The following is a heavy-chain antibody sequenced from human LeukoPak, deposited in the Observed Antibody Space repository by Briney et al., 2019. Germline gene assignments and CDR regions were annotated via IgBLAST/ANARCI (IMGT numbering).Heavy chain of an antibody. CDR3: ARDPYSSTWSYGMDV. CDR1: GFTFSSYW. Sequence: PGGSLRLSCAASGFTFSSYWMSWVRQAPGKGLELVANIKQDGSEEVYVDSVKGRFTISRDNAKNSLFLQMNTLRAEDTAVYYCARDPYSSTWSYGMDVWGQGTTVTVSS. V-gene: IGHV3-7*05. CDR2: IKQDGSEE. D-gene: IGHD6-6*01. J-gene: IGHJ6*02.